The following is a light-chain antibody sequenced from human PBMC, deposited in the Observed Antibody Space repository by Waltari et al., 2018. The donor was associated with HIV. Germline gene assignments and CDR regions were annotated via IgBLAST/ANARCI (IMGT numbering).Light chain of an antibody. J-gene: IGLJ1*01. CDR3: CSYAGSSTYV. Sequence: HCPLSQPAPPSRSPRQSLTPSCALTTSDVGAHNSMSSYQQHPAKAPKLMIYDVTKRPSGVSNRFSGSKSANTASLTISGLQAEDEADYYCCSYAGSSTYVFGSGTKVTVL. CDR1: TSDVGAHNS. CDR2: DVT. V-gene: IGLV2-23*02.